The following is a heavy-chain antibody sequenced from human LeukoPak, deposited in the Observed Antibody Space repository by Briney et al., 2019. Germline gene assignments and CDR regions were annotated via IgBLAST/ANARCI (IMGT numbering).Heavy chain of an antibody. Sequence: GGSLRLSCAASGFIVSSNYMSWVRQAPGKWLEWVSAISGSGGSTYYADSVKGRFTISRDNSKNTLYLQMNSLRAEDTAVYYCAKDYYGDYTSYYFDYWGQGTLVTVSS. J-gene: IGHJ4*02. V-gene: IGHV3-23*01. CDR3: AKDYYGDYTSYYFDY. CDR1: GFIVSSNY. D-gene: IGHD4-17*01. CDR2: ISGSGGST.